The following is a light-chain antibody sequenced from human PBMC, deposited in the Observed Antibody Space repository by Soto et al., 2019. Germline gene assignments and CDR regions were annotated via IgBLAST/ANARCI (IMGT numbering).Light chain of an antibody. CDR2: EVT. V-gene: IGLV2-8*01. CDR1: SSDVGGYNY. CDR3: SSYAGSNNWV. Sequence: QSVLTQPPSASGSPGQSVTISCTGTSSDVGGYNYVSWYQQHPGKAPKLMISEVTKRPSGVPDRFSGSKSGNTASLTVSGLQAEDEADYSCSSYAGSNNWVFGGGTKLTVL. J-gene: IGLJ3*02.